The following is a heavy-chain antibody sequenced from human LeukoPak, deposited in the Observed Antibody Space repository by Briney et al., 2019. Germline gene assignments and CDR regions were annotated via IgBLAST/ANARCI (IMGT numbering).Heavy chain of an antibody. CDR1: GFTFGDYA. CDR2: IKQDGSEK. Sequence: PGRSLRLSCTASGFTFGDYAMSWFRQAPGKGLEWVANIKQDGSEKYYVDSVKGRFTISRDNAKNSLYLQMNSLRAEDTAVYYCARESGGSCHIDYWGQGTLVTVSS. J-gene: IGHJ4*02. CDR3: ARESGGSCHIDY. V-gene: IGHV3-7*04. D-gene: IGHD2-15*01.